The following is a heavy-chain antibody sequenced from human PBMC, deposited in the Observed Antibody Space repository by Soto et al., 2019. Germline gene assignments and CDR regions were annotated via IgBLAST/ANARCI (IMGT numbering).Heavy chain of an antibody. V-gene: IGHV3-30*18. CDR2: ISYDGSDK. CDR3: AKTAGYDYGWGSSGLDP. D-gene: IGHD3-16*01. Sequence: PGRSLRLCCAGSGFTFSSYGMHWVLQAPGKGLEWVAVISYDGSDKYYGDSVKGRFTISRDDSKNTLYLQMNSLRVEDTAIYYCAKTAGYDYGWGSSGLDPWGQGTLVTVSS. CDR1: GFTFSSYG. J-gene: IGHJ5*02.